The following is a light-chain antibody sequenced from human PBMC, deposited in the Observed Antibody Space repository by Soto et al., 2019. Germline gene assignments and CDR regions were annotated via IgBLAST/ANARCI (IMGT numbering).Light chain of an antibody. J-gene: IGLJ1*01. CDR2: EVG. CDR1: SSDVGAYNR. V-gene: IGLV2-18*02. CDR3: SSYTTSSTYV. Sequence: QSALTQPPSVSGSPGQSVTISCTGTSSDVGAYNRVSWYQQPPGTAPKLIIYEVGNRPSGVPDRFSGSKSGNTASLTISGLQAEDEAEYYCSSYTTSSTYVFGTGTKLTVL.